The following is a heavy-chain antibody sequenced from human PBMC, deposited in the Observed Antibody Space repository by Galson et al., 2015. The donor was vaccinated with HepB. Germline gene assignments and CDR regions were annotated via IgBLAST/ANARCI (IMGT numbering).Heavy chain of an antibody. V-gene: IGHV3-33*01. Sequence: SLRLSCAASGFTFSSYGMHWVRQAPGKGLEWVAVIWYDGSNKYYADSVKGRFTISRDNSKNTLYLQMNRLRAEDTAVYYCARDGPLGYSSGLALDYWGQGTLVTVSS. CDR1: GFTFSSYG. CDR2: IWYDGSNK. D-gene: IGHD6-19*01. CDR3: ARDGPLGYSSGLALDY. J-gene: IGHJ4*02.